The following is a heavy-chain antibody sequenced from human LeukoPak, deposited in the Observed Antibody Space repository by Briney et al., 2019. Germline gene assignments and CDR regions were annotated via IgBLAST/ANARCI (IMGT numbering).Heavy chain of an antibody. V-gene: IGHV3-53*04. CDR3: ARLPHSSPRDY. Sequence: GGSLRLSCAASGFTVSSNYMSWVRQAPGKGLEWVSVIYSGGSTYYADSVKGRFTISRHNSKNTLYLQMNSLRAEDTAVYHCARLPHSSPRDYWGQGTLVTVSS. D-gene: IGHD6-13*01. CDR2: IYSGGST. J-gene: IGHJ4*02. CDR1: GFTVSSNY.